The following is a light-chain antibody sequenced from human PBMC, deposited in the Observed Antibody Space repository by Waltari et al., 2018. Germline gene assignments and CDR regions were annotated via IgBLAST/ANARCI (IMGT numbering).Light chain of an antibody. J-gene: IGLJ3*02. CDR3: QVWDSSTVV. CDR2: RDS. CDR1: NLVSKN. V-gene: IGLV3-9*01. Sequence: SYELTQPLSVSVALGQTATIPCGGNNLVSKNVHWYQQKPGQAPVLVIYRDSTRPSGIPERFSGSNSGNTATLTISGAQAGDEADYFCQVWDSSTVVFGGGTKLTVL.